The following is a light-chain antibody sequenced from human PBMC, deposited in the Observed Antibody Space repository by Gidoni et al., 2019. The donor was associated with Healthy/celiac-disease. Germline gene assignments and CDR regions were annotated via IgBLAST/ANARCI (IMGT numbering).Light chain of an antibody. J-gene: IGLJ1*01. CDR2: GNS. Sequence: QSVLTQPPSVSGAPGQRVTISCTGSSSNIGAGYDVHWYQQLPGTAPKLLIYGNSNRPSGVPDRFSGSKPGTSASLAITGLQAEEEADYYCQSYDSSLSGYVFGTGTKVTVL. CDR1: SSNIGAGYD. V-gene: IGLV1-40*01. CDR3: QSYDSSLSGYV.